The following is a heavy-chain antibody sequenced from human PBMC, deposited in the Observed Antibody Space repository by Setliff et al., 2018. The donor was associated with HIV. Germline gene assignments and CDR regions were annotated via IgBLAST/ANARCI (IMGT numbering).Heavy chain of an antibody. CDR2: IYYTGSA. J-gene: IGHJ6*03. CDR1: GGSISSSSYY. Sequence: KASETLSLTCTVSGGSISSSSYYWGCIRQPPGKGLEWIGSIYYTGSANYNPSLKSRVTISVDTSENQFSLKLTSVTAADTAMYFCARDATSEGYMDVWGKGTTVTVSS. V-gene: IGHV4-39*07. CDR3: ARDATSEGYMDV.